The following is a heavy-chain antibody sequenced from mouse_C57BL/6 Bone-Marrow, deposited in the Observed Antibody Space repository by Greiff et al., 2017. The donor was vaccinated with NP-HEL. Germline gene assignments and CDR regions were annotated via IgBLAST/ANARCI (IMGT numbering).Heavy chain of an antibody. V-gene: IGHV7-4*01. J-gene: IGHJ3*01. Sequence: EVKVVESGGGLVQPGASLRLSCAASGFTFTDYYMSWVRQPPGKAPEWLAFIRNKANGYTTEYTASVKGRFTISRDNSQNILYLQMNTLRAEDSATYYCVKAVCGGRDAWFAYWGQGTLVTVSA. CDR3: VKAVCGGRDAWFAY. D-gene: IGHD3-3*01. CDR2: IRNKANGYTT. CDR1: GFTFTDYY.